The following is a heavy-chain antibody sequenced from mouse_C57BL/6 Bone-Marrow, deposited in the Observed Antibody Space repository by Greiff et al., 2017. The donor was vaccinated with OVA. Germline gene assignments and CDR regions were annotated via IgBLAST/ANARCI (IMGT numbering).Heavy chain of an antibody. CDR1: GYSFTSYY. D-gene: IGHD1-1*01. CDR3: ARDPYYYGSSFDY. J-gene: IGHJ2*01. CDR2: IYPGSGNT. Sequence: QVQLQQSGPELVKPGASVKISCKASGYSFTSYYIHWVKQRPGQGLEWIGWIYPGSGNTKYNEKFKGKATLTADTSSSTAYMQLSSLTSEDSAVYYCARDPYYYGSSFDYWGQGTTLTVSS. V-gene: IGHV1-66*01.